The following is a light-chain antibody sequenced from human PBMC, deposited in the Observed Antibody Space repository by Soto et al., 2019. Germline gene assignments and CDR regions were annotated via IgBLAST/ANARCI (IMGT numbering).Light chain of an antibody. CDR2: EVS. J-gene: IGLJ2*01. V-gene: IGLV2-14*01. CDR3: SSYTSSSSLV. CDR1: SSDVGAYNY. Sequence: QSALTQPASVSGSPGQSITISCTGTSSDVGAYNYVSWYQQHPGKAPKLMIYEVSNRPSGVSNRFSGSKSDNTASLIISRLQAEDEADYYCSSYTSSSSLVFVGGTKLTVL.